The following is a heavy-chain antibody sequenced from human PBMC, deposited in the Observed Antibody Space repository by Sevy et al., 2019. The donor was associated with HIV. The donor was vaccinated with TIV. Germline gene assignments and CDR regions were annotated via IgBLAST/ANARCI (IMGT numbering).Heavy chain of an antibody. CDR3: ARALVVVPAATLGY. J-gene: IGHJ4*02. Sequence: GGSLRPSCAASGFTFSSYWKSWVRQAPGKGLEGVDRIKQDGSEKYLLDSLKGRFTISRDNAKNSLYLQMNSLKAEDKAVYYCARALVVVPAATLGYWGQGTLVTVSS. V-gene: IGHV3-7*02. CDR2: IKQDGSEK. CDR1: GFTFSSYW. D-gene: IGHD2-2*01.